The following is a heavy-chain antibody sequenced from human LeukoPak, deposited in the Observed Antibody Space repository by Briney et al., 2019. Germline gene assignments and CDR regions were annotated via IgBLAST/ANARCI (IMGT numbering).Heavy chain of an antibody. CDR2: ITNGGVNT. CDR1: GFTFSNYA. Sequence: LRLFCGACGFTFSNYAISWVRQAIGKGMEWVSGITNGGVNTNYADSVKVRFTISRDNAKNTLYLQMDSLRAEDTAIYYCAKGATSAYFSPLDSWGQGTLATVSS. J-gene: IGHJ4*02. V-gene: IGHV3-23*01. CDR3: AKGATSAYFSPLDS. D-gene: IGHD3-22*01.